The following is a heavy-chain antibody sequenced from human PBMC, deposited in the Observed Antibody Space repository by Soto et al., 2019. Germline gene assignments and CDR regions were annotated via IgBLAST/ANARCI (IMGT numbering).Heavy chain of an antibody. CDR2: ASGSGGDT. CDR3: ARGRFTNPGGYMDV. Sequence: QLLESGGDLVQPGGSLRLSCAASGFTFSSYGMSWVRQAPGKGRESVLGASGSGGDTYYEDSVKGRFTISRDNSKNTLYLQMNSLTAADTAVYYCARGRFTNPGGYMDVWGRGTTVAVSS. D-gene: IGHD1-1*01. J-gene: IGHJ6*03. V-gene: IGHV3-23*01. CDR1: GFTFSSYG.